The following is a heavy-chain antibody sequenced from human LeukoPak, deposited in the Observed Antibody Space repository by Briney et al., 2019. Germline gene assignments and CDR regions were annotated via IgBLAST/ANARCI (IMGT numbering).Heavy chain of an antibody. CDR1: GGSVSSYY. CDR2: IHNSGRT. D-gene: IGHD1-14*01. V-gene: IGHV4-59*08. J-gene: IGHJ4*02. CDR3: ARHGTISSESYFDY. Sequence: SPSETLSLTCSVSGGSVSSYYWSWIRRSPGKGLEWIGYIHNSGRTNYNPSLKSRVTGFVDTSKNQVSLRLSSVTAADTAVYYCARHGTISSESYFDYWGQGALVTVSS.